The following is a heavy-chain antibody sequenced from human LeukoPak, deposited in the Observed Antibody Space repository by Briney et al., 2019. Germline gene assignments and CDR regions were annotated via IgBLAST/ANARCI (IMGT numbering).Heavy chain of an antibody. CDR3: ARVLSGAPDGFDI. CDR2: IKQDGSDK. Sequence: GGSLRLSCAASGFIFSSHWMSWVRQAPGKGLEWVANIKQDGSDKFYVDSVKGRFTISRDSAKNSLYLQMNSLRAEDTAVYYCARVLSGAPDGFDIWGQGTTVTVSS. CDR1: GFIFSSHW. V-gene: IGHV3-7*01. J-gene: IGHJ3*02.